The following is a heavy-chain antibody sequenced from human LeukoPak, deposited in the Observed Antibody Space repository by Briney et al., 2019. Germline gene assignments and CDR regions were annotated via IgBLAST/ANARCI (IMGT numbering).Heavy chain of an antibody. CDR2: ISYDGSNK. V-gene: IGHV3-30*18. CDR3: AKEHRDGYSYGQGLDY. J-gene: IGHJ4*02. CDR1: GSTFRSYA. D-gene: IGHD5-18*01. Sequence: GGSRNPSCEAPGSTFRSYALHWSRQAPGKGLEWVAVISYDGSNKYYADSVKGRFTISRDNSKNTLYLQMNSLRAEDTAVYYCAKEHRDGYSYGQGLDYWGQGTLVTVSS.